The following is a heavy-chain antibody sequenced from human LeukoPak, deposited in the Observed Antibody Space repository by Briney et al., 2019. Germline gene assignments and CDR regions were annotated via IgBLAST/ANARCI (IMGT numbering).Heavy chain of an antibody. CDR1: GGSISSGGYY. CDR3: ARGPRGVRGVIDY. J-gene: IGHJ4*02. V-gene: IGHV4-31*03. Sequence: SETLSLTCTVSGGSISSGGYYWSWIRQHPGKGLEWIGNIYYSGSTYYNPSLKSRVTISADTSKTQFPLKLSSVTAADTAVYYCARGPRGVRGVIDYWGQGTLVTVSS. CDR2: IYYSGST. D-gene: IGHD3-10*01.